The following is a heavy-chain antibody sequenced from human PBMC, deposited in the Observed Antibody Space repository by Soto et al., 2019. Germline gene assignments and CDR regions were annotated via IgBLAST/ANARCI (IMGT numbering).Heavy chain of an antibody. Sequence: QVQLVESGGGVVQPGRSLRLSCAASGFTFSSYAMHWVRQAPGKGLEWVAVISYDGSNKYYADSVKGRFTISRDNSKNTLYLQMNSLRAEDTAVYYCARDIVRGGYGGNWACFQHWGQGTLVTVSS. CDR3: ARDIVRGGYGGNWACFQH. D-gene: IGHD2-15*01. CDR2: ISYDGSNK. CDR1: GFTFSSYA. V-gene: IGHV3-30-3*01. J-gene: IGHJ1*01.